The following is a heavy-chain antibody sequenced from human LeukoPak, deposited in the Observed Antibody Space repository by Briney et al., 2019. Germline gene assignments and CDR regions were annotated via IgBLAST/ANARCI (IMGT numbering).Heavy chain of an antibody. Sequence: AASVNVSCQSCVYIFTRYYMHGVRQPPGKGLAWMGWINHYSGGTNYAQKFEGRVTITADKSTSTAYMELSSMRSEDTAVYYCARGRPTTSIAAAGVSWFDTWGQGTLVTVSP. D-gene: IGHD6-13*01. CDR3: ARGRPTTSIAAAGVSWFDT. J-gene: IGHJ5*02. CDR1: VYIFTRYY. V-gene: IGHV1-2*02. CDR2: INHYSGGT.